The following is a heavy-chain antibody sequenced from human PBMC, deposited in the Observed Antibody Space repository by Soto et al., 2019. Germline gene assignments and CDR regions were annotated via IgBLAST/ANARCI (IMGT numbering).Heavy chain of an antibody. Sequence: EVQLVESGGGLVQPGGSLRLSCAASGFTFSSYWMHWVRQAPGKGLVWVSRINSDGSSTSYADSVKGRFTISRDNAKNTLYLQMNSLRAEDTAVYYCARGTFEIYDFWSGGPGDYWGQGTLVTVSS. D-gene: IGHD3-3*01. J-gene: IGHJ4*02. V-gene: IGHV3-74*01. CDR1: GFTFSSYW. CDR2: INSDGSST. CDR3: ARGTFEIYDFWSGGPGDY.